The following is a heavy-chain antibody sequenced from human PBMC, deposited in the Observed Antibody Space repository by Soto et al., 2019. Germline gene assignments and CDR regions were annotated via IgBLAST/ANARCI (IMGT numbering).Heavy chain of an antibody. J-gene: IGHJ5*02. CDR3: TRPYYNSRYWFDP. Sequence: GGSLRLSCTASGFTFDENAMSWFRQAPGKGLEWVGFIRSTVYGETTEYAASVEGRFTISRDDSKSITYLQMNSLKTEDTAVYYCTRPYYNSRYWFDPWGQGTLVTVSS. V-gene: IGHV3-49*03. CDR1: GFTFDENA. D-gene: IGHD3-10*01. CDR2: IRSTVYGETT.